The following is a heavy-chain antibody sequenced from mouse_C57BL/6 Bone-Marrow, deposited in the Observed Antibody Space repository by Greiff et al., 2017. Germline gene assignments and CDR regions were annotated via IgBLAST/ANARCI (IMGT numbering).Heavy chain of an antibody. CDR3: ARAGPRGTVGATGDY. D-gene: IGHD1-1*01. Sequence: VKLMESGPELVKPGASVKISCKASGYAFSSSWMNWVKQRPGKGLEWIGRIYPGDGDTTYNGKFKGKATLTADKSSSTAYMQLSSLTSEDSAVYFCARAGPRGTVGATGDYWGQGTTLTVSS. CDR2: IYPGDGDT. V-gene: IGHV1-82*01. J-gene: IGHJ2*01. CDR1: GYAFSSSW.